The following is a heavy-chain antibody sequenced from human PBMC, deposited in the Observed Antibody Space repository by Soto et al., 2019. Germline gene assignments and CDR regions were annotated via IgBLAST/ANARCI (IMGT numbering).Heavy chain of an antibody. CDR1: GYTVTSYA. Sequence: SCKASGYTVTSYAMDWVGQAPGQRLEWMGWINAGNGNTKYSQKFQGRVTITRDTSASTAYMELSSLRSEDTAVYYCARELIVVVPLTIGHYYYYGKYGWSQGTTVTVSS. V-gene: IGHV1-3*01. CDR3: ARELIVVVPLTIGHYYYYGKYG. D-gene: IGHD2-2*01. CDR2: INAGNGNT. J-gene: IGHJ6*02.